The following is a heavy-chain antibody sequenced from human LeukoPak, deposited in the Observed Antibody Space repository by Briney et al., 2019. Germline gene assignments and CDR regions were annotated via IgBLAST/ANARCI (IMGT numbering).Heavy chain of an antibody. V-gene: IGHV4-4*07. CDR1: GGSISSYY. D-gene: IGHD2-21*02. J-gene: IGHJ5*02. CDR2: IYTSGST. CDR3: ARDMTYCGGDCYWKWFDP. Sequence: SETLSLTCTVAGGSISSYYWSWIRQPAGKGLEWIVPIYTSGSTNYNPSLKARVTMSVDTSKHLFPLKLSSVTAADTAVYYCARDMTYCGGDCYWKWFDPWGQGTLVTVSP.